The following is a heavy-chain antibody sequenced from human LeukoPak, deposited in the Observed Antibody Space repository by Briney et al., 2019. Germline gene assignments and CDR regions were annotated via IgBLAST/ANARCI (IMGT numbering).Heavy chain of an antibody. J-gene: IGHJ6*03. CDR2: ISGSGGST. V-gene: IGHV3-23*01. CDR1: GFTFSSYA. Sequence: PGGSLRLSCAASGFTFSSYAMSWVRQAPGKGLEWVSAISGSGGSTYYADSVKGRFTISRDNSKNTLYLQMNSLRAEDTAVYYCAKGYGSGSHGPDYYYYYMDVWGKGTTVTISS. CDR3: AKGYGSGSHGPDYYYYYMDV. D-gene: IGHD3-10*01.